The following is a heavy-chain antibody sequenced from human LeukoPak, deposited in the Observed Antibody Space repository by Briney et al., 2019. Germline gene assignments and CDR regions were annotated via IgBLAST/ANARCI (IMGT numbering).Heavy chain of an antibody. D-gene: IGHD6-19*01. Sequence: SETLSLTCTVSGGSINSYYWSWIRQPAGKGLEWIGRFYTSGDTNYNPSLKSRVTISVDKSKNQFSLKLSSVTAADAAVYYCASEDPSGPAGYFDYWGQGTLVTVSS. J-gene: IGHJ4*02. CDR1: GGSINSYY. CDR3: ASEDPSGPAGYFDY. CDR2: FYTSGDT. V-gene: IGHV4-4*07.